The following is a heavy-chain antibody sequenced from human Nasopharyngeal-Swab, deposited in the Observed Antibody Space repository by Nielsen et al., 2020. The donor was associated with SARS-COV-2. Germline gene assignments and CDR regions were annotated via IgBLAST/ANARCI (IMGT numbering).Heavy chain of an antibody. D-gene: IGHD6-19*01. V-gene: IGHV6-1*01. J-gene: IGHJ4*02. CDR1: GDSVASNKAA. CDR2: AYYRSTWYL. CDR3: ARGSHKSGWC. Sequence: SQTLSLTCVISGDSVASNKAAWPWNRQSTSRGLEWQGRAYYRSTWYLDYAVSVQGRISTNPDTTKNLFTLHLNSVTLDDTAVYCRARGSHKSGWCWGRGTLVTVSS.